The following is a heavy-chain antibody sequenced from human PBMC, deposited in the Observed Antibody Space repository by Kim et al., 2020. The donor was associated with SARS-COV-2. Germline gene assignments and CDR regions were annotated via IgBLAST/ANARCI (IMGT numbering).Heavy chain of an antibody. V-gene: IGHV3-74*01. Sequence: STTRKADSVKARFTISRDNAKKTLYWQMNSLRAEDTAVQYCARTHNMDVWGQGNTVTVSS. CDR3: ARTHNMDV. J-gene: IGHJ6*02. CDR2: STT.